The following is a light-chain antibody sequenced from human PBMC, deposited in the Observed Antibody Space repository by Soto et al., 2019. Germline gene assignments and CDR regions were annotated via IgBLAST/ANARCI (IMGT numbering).Light chain of an antibody. CDR3: QQYDHLHLT. CDR1: QDINNC. J-gene: IGKJ4*01. CDR2: DAS. V-gene: IGKV1-33*01. Sequence: DIQMTQTPSSLSASVGDRVTITCQASQDINNCLNWYHQKPGKAPNLLIYDASNLETGVPSRFSGSGSGTHFTLTISSLQPEDTETYYCQQYDHLHLTFRARTKVNIK.